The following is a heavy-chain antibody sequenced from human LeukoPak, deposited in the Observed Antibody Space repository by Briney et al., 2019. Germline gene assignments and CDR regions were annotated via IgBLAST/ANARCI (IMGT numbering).Heavy chain of an antibody. J-gene: IGHJ4*02. D-gene: IGHD2-15*01. Sequence: ASVKVSCKASGYTFTSYGISWVRQAPGQGLEWMGWISAYNGNTNYAQKLQGRVTMTTDTSTSTAYMELRSLRSDDTAVYYCAREERYCSGDSCYQYYFDYWGQGTLVTVSS. CDR1: GYTFTSYG. CDR2: ISAYNGNT. V-gene: IGHV1-18*01. CDR3: AREERYCSGDSCYQYYFDY.